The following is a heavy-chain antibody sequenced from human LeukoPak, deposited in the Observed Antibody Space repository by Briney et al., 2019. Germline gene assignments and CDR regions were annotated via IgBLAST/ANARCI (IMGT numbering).Heavy chain of an antibody. J-gene: IGHJ4*02. CDR1: GFTFNTYT. Sequence: GGSLRLSCAASGFTFNTYTMYWVRQAPGKGLEWVSYISTTGSSIYYADSVKGRFTISRDNVKNLLYLQMNSLRAEDTAVYYCARVQRGIAVALDYWGQGTLATVSS. CDR3: ARVQRGIAVALDY. CDR2: ISTTGSSI. D-gene: IGHD6-19*01. V-gene: IGHV3-48*03.